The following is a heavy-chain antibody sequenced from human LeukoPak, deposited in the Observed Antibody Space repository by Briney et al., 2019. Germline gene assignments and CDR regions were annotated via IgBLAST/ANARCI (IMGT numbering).Heavy chain of an antibody. V-gene: IGHV4-30-2*01. J-gene: IGHJ4*02. CDR1: GGSISSGGYS. CDR3: ASSTYYDYVWGSYRGPFDY. Sequence: AQTLSLTCAVSGGSISSGGYSWSWIRQPPGKGLEWISYFYHSGSTYYNPSLKSRVTISVDRSKNQFSLKLSSVTAADTAVYYCASSTYYDYVWGSYRGPFDYWGQGTLVTVSS. D-gene: IGHD3-16*02. CDR2: FYHSGST.